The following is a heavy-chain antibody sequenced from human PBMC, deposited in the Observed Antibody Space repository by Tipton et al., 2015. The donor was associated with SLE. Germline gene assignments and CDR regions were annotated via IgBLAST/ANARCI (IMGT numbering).Heavy chain of an antibody. CDR1: GYSISSGYY. CDR2: FHHKGSS. D-gene: IGHD2-15*01. Sequence: TLSLTCSVTGYSISSGYYWGWIRQPPGRGLEWIGSFHHKGSSYYSPSLGSRVTISVDTSRSQFSLTLTSMTAADTAVYYCARASRGRVSTPGNLFRVGVRFDSWGQGTLATVSS. CDR3: ARASRGRVSTPGNLFRVGVRFDS. V-gene: IGHV4-38-2*02. J-gene: IGHJ4*02.